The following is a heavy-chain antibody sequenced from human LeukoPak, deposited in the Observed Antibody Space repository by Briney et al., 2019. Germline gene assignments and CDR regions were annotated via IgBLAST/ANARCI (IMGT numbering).Heavy chain of an antibody. J-gene: IGHJ4*02. CDR1: GGSISSSCYY. CDR2: IYYSGST. D-gene: IGHD3-22*01. CDR3: ASGVDYYDSSGYFDY. V-gene: IGHV4-39*01. Sequence: SETLSLTCTVSGGSISSSCYYWGWIRQPPGKGLEWIGSIYYSGSTYYNPSLKSRVTISVDTSKNQFSLKLSSVTAADTAVYYCASGVDYYDSSGYFDYWGQGTLVTVSS.